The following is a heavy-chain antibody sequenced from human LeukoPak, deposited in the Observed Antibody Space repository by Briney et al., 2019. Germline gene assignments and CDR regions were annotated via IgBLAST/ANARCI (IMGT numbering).Heavy chain of an antibody. CDR2: FDPEDGET. V-gene: IGHV1-24*01. Sequence: ASVKVSCKVSGYTLTELSMHWVRQAPGKGLEWMGGFDPEDGETIYAQKFQGRVTMTEDTSTDTAYMELSSLRSEDTAVYYCATSWAAPSIAAAGLDYWGQGTLVTVSS. D-gene: IGHD6-13*01. CDR1: GYTLTELS. J-gene: IGHJ4*02. CDR3: ATSWAAPSIAAAGLDY.